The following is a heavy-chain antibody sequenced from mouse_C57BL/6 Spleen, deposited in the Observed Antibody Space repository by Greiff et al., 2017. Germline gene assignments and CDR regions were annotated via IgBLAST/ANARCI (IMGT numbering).Heavy chain of an antibody. CDR3: ASGDSSGYFDY. Sequence: QVQLQQSGPELVKPGASVKISCKASGYAFSSSWMNWVKQRPGKGLEWIVRIYPGDGDTNYNGKFKGNATLTADKSSSTAYMQLSSLTSEDSAVYFCASGDSSGYFDYWGQGTTLTVSS. V-gene: IGHV1-82*01. J-gene: IGHJ2*01. CDR2: IYPGDGDT. D-gene: IGHD3-2*02. CDR1: GYAFSSSW.